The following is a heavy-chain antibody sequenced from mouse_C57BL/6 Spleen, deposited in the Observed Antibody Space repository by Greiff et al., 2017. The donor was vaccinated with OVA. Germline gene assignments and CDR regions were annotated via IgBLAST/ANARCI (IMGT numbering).Heavy chain of an antibody. CDR2: ISSGSSTI. D-gene: IGHD1-1*01. CDR3: ARRDGSGFDY. Sequence: EVKVVESGGGLVKPGGSLKLSCAASGFTFSDYGMHWVRQAPEKGLEWVAYISSGSSTIYYADTVKGRFTLSRDNAKNTLFLQMTSLRSEDTAMYYCARRDGSGFDYWGQGTTLTVSS. CDR1: GFTFSDYG. V-gene: IGHV5-17*01. J-gene: IGHJ2*01.